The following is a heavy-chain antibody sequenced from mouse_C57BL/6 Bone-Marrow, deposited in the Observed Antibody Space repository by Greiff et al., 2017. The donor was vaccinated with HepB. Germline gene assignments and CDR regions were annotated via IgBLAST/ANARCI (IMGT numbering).Heavy chain of an antibody. Sequence: EVKLMESGAELVRPGASVKLSCTASGFNIKDDYMHWVKQRPEQGLEWIGWIDPENGDTEYASKFQGKATITADTSSNTAYLQLSSLTSEDTADYYWTPYYYGSSYDAMDYWGQGTSVTVSS. V-gene: IGHV14-4*01. J-gene: IGHJ4*01. CDR1: GFNIKDDY. CDR2: IDPENGDT. D-gene: IGHD1-1*01. CDR3: TPYYYGSSYDAMDY.